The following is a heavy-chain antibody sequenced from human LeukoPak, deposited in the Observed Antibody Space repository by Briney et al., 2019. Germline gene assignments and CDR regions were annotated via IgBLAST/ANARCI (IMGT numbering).Heavy chain of an antibody. CDR1: GFTFSSYW. Sequence: GGSLRLSCAASGFTFSSYWMSWVRQAPGKGLEWVANINKDGGNKYYADSVKGRFTISRDNSKNTLYLQMNSLRAEDTAVYYCARGYSGYDHYFDYWGQGTLVTVSS. D-gene: IGHD5-12*01. CDR3: ARGYSGYDHYFDY. CDR2: INKDGGNK. J-gene: IGHJ4*02. V-gene: IGHV3-7*03.